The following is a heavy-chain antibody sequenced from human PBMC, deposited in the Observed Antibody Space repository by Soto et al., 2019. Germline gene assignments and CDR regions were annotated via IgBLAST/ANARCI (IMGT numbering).Heavy chain of an antibody. CDR1: GYTFSSKG. Sequence: QVQLVQSGAEVEKPGASVKVSCKASGYTFSSKGITWVRQAPGQGLEWMGWISTYNGNTNYAQKLQGRVIMTTDTSTSTAYMELRSLRSDDTAVYYCARDGTWIQLQDAFDIWGQGTMVTVSS. J-gene: IGHJ3*02. CDR3: ARDGTWIQLQDAFDI. V-gene: IGHV1-18*01. CDR2: ISTYNGNT. D-gene: IGHD5-18*01.